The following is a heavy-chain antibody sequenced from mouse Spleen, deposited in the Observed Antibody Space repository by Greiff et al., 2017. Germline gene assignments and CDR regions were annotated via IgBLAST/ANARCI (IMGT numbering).Heavy chain of an antibody. J-gene: IGHJ1*01. Sequence: EVKLMESGPSLVRPSQTLSLTCTVTGFSFTSDCYWMWLRQPPGNKGEYIGKTVYSGTTYYNPSLESRTVITRDTTKNQFSLKLSSVTTEDTATYYCAGGLYYGSSYPYFDVWGAGTTVTVSS. CDR2: TVYSGTT. CDR3: AGGLYYGSSYPYFDV. V-gene: IGHV3-3*01. CDR1: GFSFTSDCY. D-gene: IGHD1-1*01.